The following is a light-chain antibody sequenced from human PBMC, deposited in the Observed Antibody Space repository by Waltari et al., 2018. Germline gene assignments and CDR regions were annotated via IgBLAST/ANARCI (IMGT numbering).Light chain of an antibody. CDR2: GNN. Sequence: QSGLTQPPSVSGAPGQRVTISRTGSSSNIGAGYYVQWYQKLPGTAPKLLTYGNNYRPLGVPDRFAGSKSGTSASLAITGLQAEDEADYYCQSDDSGLSGSVFGGGTKLTVL. CDR1: SSNIGAGYY. V-gene: IGLV1-40*01. CDR3: QSDDSGLSGSV. J-gene: IGLJ2*01.